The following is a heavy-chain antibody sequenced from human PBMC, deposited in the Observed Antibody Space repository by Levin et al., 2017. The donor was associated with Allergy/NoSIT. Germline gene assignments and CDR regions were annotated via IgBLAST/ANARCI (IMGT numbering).Heavy chain of an antibody. D-gene: IGHD6-13*01. CDR3: AREAGDSSSGGNDWDFDY. V-gene: IGHV1-2*02. J-gene: IGHJ4*02. Sequence: ASVKVSCKASGYTFTGYYMHWVRQAPGQGLEWMGWINPNSGGTNYAQKFQGRVTMTRDTSISTAYVELRRLRSDDTAVYYCAREAGDSSSGGNDWDFDYWGQGTLVTVSS. CDR2: INPNSGGT. CDR1: GYTFTGYY.